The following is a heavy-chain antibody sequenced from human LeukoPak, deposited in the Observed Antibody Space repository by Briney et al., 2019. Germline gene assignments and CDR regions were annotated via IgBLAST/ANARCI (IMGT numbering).Heavy chain of an antibody. D-gene: IGHD1-26*01. Sequence: ASVKVSCKASGGTFSSYAISWVRQAPGQGLEWIGGIIPIFGTANYAQKFQGRVTITADESTSTAYMELSSLRSEDTAVYYCATSGGSYYIPVYWGQGTLVTVSS. J-gene: IGHJ4*02. CDR2: IIPIFGTA. CDR3: ATSGGSYYIPVY. V-gene: IGHV1-69*13. CDR1: GGTFSSYA.